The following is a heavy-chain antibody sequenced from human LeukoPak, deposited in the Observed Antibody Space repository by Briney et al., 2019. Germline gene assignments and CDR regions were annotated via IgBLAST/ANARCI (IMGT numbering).Heavy chain of an antibody. CDR1: GFTISKYW. V-gene: IGHV3-7*01. J-gene: IGHJ3*01. Sequence: PGASLTLSCAASGFTISKYWMTWVRQPPEKGLEWVASINQAGSENYFVDSLNGGSTISSDNTNNSLYLLMRSLRAENTALYYFPRGSVVVLINDASYGWGQGTMVS. CDR2: INQAGSEN. D-gene: IGHD3-22*01. CDR3: PRGSVVVLINDASYG.